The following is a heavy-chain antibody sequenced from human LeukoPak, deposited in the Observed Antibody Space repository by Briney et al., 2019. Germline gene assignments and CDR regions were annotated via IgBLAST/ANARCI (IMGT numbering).Heavy chain of an antibody. CDR3: ARSRIVATLFDY. D-gene: IGHD5-12*01. J-gene: IGHJ4*02. CDR2: INAGNGNT. V-gene: IGHV1-3*01. CDR1: GYTFTSYA. Sequence: ASVEVSCKASGYTFTSYAMHWVRQAPGQRLEWMGWINAGNGNTKYSQKFQGRVTITRDTSASTAYMELSSLRSEDTAVYYCARSRIVATLFDYWGQGTLVTVSS.